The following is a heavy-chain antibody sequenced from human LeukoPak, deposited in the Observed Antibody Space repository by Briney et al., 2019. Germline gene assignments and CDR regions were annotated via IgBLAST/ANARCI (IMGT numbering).Heavy chain of an antibody. Sequence: SESLSLTCTASGDSISSSSYNWGWIGQPPGKGLEWIGSIYYSGTTYYNPSLESRATITEETSKTEFSLKLSYVTAADTAVYHGTRDLGAAWDVDYWGQPSLASVS. CDR3: TRDLGAAWDVDY. CDR2: IYYSGTT. V-gene: IGHV4-39*07. CDR1: GDSISSSSYN. J-gene: IGHJ4*01. D-gene: IGHD1-26*01.